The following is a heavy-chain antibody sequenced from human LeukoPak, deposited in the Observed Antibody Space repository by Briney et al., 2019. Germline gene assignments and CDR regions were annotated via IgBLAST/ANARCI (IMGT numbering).Heavy chain of an antibody. J-gene: IGHJ6*03. CDR3: AKDGFTGSIIYYYYYMDV. CDR1: GFTFSSYS. CDR2: ISSSSSYI. V-gene: IGHV3-21*01. Sequence: GGSLRLSCAASGFTFSSYSMNWVRQAPGKGLEWVSSISSSSSYIYYADSVKGRFTISRDNSKNTLYLQMNSLRAEDTAVYYCAKDGFTGSIIYYYYYMDVWGKGTTVTISS. D-gene: IGHD3-10*01.